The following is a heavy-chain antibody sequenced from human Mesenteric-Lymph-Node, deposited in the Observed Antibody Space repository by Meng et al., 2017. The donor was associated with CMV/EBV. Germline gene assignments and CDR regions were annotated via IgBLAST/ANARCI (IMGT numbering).Heavy chain of an antibody. Sequence: SGYTFTSYAMNWVRQGPGQGLEWLGWINASTGNPPYAQGFTDRFVFSLDTSVSTAYLQISSLKAEDTAVYYCARGPPEGIAAADLDYWGQGTLVTVSS. CDR2: INASTGNP. D-gene: IGHD6-13*01. CDR1: GYTFTSYA. J-gene: IGHJ4*02. V-gene: IGHV7-4-1*02. CDR3: ARGPPEGIAAADLDY.